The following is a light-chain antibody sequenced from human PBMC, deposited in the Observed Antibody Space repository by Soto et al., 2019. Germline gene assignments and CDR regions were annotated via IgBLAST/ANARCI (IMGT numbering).Light chain of an antibody. J-gene: IGLJ1*01. Sequence: QSALTQPASVSGSPGQSITISCTGTSSDVGGYNYVSWYQQHPGKAPKLMIYEVSNRPSGVSNRFSGSKSGITASLTISGLQAVDEADYYCTSYTSISLYVFGTGTKVTVL. CDR2: EVS. V-gene: IGLV2-14*01. CDR1: SSDVGGYNY. CDR3: TSYTSISLYV.